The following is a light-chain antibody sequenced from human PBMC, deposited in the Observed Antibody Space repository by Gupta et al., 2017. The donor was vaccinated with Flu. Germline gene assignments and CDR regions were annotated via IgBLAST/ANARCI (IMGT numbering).Light chain of an antibody. V-gene: IGLV7-46*01. CDR2: DTS. J-gene: IGLJ3*02. CDR3: WLYYEGARV. Sequence: QAVVTQEPSLTVSPGGTVTLTCGSNTGVVTFSHFPYWFQQKPGQVPRKLISDTSNKHSWTPARFSGSLLGGKAALTLSGAQPEDEADYYCWLYYEGARVFGGGTKLAVL. CDR1: TGVVTFSHF.